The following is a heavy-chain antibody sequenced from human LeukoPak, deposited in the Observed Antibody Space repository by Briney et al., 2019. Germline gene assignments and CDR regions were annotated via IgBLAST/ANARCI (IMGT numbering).Heavy chain of an antibody. D-gene: IGHD2-2*01. CDR1: GFTFSSYR. Sequence: SGGSLRLSCAASGFTFSSYRMSWARQSPGKGLEWVANIYLDGSRAYYVDSVKGRFTISRDNAKNSLFLQMNSLSAEDTAVYYCGRAGPVTKDHFIDVWGKGTTVTVSS. CDR2: IYLDGSRA. CDR3: GRAGPVTKDHFIDV. V-gene: IGHV3-7*01. J-gene: IGHJ6*03.